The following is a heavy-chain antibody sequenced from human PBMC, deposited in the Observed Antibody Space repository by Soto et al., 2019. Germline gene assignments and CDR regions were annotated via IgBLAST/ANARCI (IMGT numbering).Heavy chain of an antibody. CDR2: ISYDGSNK. CDR3: ATDHGDLLPGLLDY. Sequence: QVQLVESGGGVVQPGRSLRLSCAASGFTFSSYGMHWVRQAPGKGLEWVAVISYDGSNKYYADSVKGRFTISRDNSKNTLYLQMNSLSAEDTAVYYCATDHGDLLPGLLDYWGQGTLVTVSS. V-gene: IGHV3-30*03. J-gene: IGHJ4*02. D-gene: IGHD4-17*01. CDR1: GFTFSSYG.